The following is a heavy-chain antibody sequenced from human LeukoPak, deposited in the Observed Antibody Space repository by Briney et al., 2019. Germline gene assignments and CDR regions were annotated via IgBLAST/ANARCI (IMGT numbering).Heavy chain of an antibody. CDR1: GGSISSGGYY. Sequence: SETLSLTCTVSGGSISSGGYYWSWIRQHPGKGLEWIGYIYYSGSTYYNPSLKSRVTISADTSKNQFSLKLSSVTAADTAVYYCARTTVTTWVTFDLWGRGTLVTVSS. J-gene: IGHJ2*01. CDR3: ARTTVTTWVTFDL. CDR2: IYYSGST. V-gene: IGHV4-31*03. D-gene: IGHD4-11*01.